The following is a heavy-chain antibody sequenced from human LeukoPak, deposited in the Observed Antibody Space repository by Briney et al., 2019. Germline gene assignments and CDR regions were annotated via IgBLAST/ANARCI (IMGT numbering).Heavy chain of an antibody. V-gene: IGHV1-24*01. D-gene: IGHD6-6*01. Sequence: ASVKVSCKASGYTLATHDINWVRQAPGKGLEWMGGFDPEDGETIYAQKFQGRVTMTEDTSTDTAYMELSSLRSEDTAVYYCATATYSSSYFDYWGQGTLVTVSS. CDR3: ATATYSSSYFDY. CDR2: FDPEDGET. CDR1: GYTLATHD. J-gene: IGHJ4*02.